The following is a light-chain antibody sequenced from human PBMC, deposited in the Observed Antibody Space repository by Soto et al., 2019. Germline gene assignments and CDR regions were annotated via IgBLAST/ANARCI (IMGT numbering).Light chain of an antibody. Sequence: DIQMTQSPSTLSASVGDRVTITCRASQSISDWLAWYQQKPGKAPKLLIYKASSLESGVPSGFSGSGSGTDFTLTISSLQPDDFATYYCQQYNSYSRTFGQGTKVEV. CDR2: KAS. CDR1: QSISDW. V-gene: IGKV1-5*03. J-gene: IGKJ1*01. CDR3: QQYNSYSRT.